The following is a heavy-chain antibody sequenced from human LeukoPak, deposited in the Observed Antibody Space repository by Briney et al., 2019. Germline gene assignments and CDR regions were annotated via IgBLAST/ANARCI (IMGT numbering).Heavy chain of an antibody. J-gene: IGHJ4*02. D-gene: IGHD6-19*01. CDR1: GFTFSSYS. CDR3: AREISPYSSGWYRDY. Sequence: GVSLRLSCAASGFTFSSYSMNWVRQAPGKGLEWVSSISSSSSYIYYADSVKGRFTISRDNAKNSLYLQMNSLRAEDTAVYYCAREISPYSSGWYRDYWGQGTLITVSS. CDR2: ISSSSSYI. V-gene: IGHV3-21*01.